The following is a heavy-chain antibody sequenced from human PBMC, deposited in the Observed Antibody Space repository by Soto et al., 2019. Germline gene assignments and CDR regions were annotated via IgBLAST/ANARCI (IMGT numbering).Heavy chain of an antibody. V-gene: IGHV1-8*01. CDR2: MNPNSGNT. CDR1: GYTFTSYD. D-gene: IGHD3-22*01. J-gene: IGHJ6*02. CDR3: ARIVVIDYYYYGMDV. Sequence: ASVKVSCKASGYTFTSYDINWVRQATGQGLEWMGWMNPNSGNTGYAQKFQGRVTMIRNTSISTAYMELSSLRSEDTAVYYCARIVVIDYYYYGMDVWGQGTTVTVSS.